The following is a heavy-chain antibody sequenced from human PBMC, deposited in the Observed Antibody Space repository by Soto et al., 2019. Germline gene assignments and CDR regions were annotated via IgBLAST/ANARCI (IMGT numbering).Heavy chain of an antibody. CDR1: GYSFSSYW. J-gene: IGHJ4*02. CDR3: TTAHPRGPDY. CDR2: IYPGDSDT. V-gene: IGHV5-51*01. D-gene: IGHD5-12*01. Sequence: GESLKISCKGSGYSFSSYWIGWVRQMPGKGLEWMGIIYPGDSDTRYSPSFQGQVTISADKSISTAYLQMNSLKTEDTAVYYCTTAHPRGPDYWGQGTLVTVSS.